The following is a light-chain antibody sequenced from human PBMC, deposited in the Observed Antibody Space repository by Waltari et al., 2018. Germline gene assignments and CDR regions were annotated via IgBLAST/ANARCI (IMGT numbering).Light chain of an antibody. J-gene: IGLJ3*02. CDR3: AAWDGNLNGNWL. CDR1: SSNIGSNT. CDR2: TNN. Sequence: QSVLTQPPSLSGTPGQRVTISCSGSSSNIGSNTVNWYQRVPGAAPTLLIYTNNQRPSGVPDRFSGSKSGTSASLAISGLQSEDEAEYFCAAWDGNLNGNWLFGGGTKLTVL. V-gene: IGLV1-44*01.